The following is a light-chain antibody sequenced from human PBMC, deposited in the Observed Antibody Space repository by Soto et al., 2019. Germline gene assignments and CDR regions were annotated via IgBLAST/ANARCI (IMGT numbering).Light chain of an antibody. CDR2: DVS. V-gene: IGLV2-14*03. J-gene: IGLJ1*01. CDR3: CSYTSSGTYV. CDR1: SSDVGGYNY. Sequence: QSALTQPASVSGSPGQSITISCTGTSSDVGGYNYVSWYQQHPGKAPKLMLYDVSNRPSGVSDRFSGSKSGNTASLTISGLQAEDEGDYYCCSYTSSGTYVAGTGTKLTVL.